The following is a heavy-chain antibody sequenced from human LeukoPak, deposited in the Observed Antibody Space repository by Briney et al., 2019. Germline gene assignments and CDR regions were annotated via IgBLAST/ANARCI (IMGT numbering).Heavy chain of an antibody. V-gene: IGHV3-74*01. D-gene: IGHD2-2*01. Sequence: GGSLRLSCAASGFTFSNYWMHWVRQAPGKGLVWVSRINSDGSSTTYADSVKGRFTISRDNAKNSLYLQMNSLRAEDTAVYYCARGRYSSRSGGYYFDIWGQGTLVTVSS. J-gene: IGHJ4*02. CDR3: ARGRYSSRSGGYYFDI. CDR1: GFTFSNYW. CDR2: INSDGSST.